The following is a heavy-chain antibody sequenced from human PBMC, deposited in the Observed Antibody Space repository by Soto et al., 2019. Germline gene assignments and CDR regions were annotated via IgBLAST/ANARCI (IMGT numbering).Heavy chain of an antibody. CDR2: ISAYNGNT. CDR3: ARSDCSSTSCFTPPHWFDP. Sequence: QVQLVQSGAEVKKPGASVKVSCKASGYTFTSYGISWVRQAPGQGLEWMGWISAYNGNTNHAQKLQGRVTMTTDTSTSTAYMELRSLRSDDTAVYYCARSDCSSTSCFTPPHWFDPWGQGTLVTVSS. CDR1: GYTFTSYG. D-gene: IGHD2-2*01. J-gene: IGHJ5*02. V-gene: IGHV1-18*01.